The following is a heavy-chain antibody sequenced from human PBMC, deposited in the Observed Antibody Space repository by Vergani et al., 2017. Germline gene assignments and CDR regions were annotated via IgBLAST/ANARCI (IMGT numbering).Heavy chain of an antibody. V-gene: IGHV1-69*02. CDR2: IIPILGIA. Sequence: HLFQSSAEVNKPGSSVKVSCKASGGTFSSYTISWVRQAPGQGLEWMGRIIPILGIANYAQKFQGRVTITADKSTSTAYMELSSLRSEDTAVYYCARAAAGNYYYYGMDVWGQGTTVTVSS. D-gene: IGHD6-13*01. CDR1: GGTFSSYT. CDR3: ARAAAGNYYYYGMDV. J-gene: IGHJ6*02.